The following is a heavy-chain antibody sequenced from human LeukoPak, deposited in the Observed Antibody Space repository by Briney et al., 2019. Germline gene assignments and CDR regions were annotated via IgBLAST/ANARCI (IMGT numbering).Heavy chain of an antibody. Sequence: SETLSLTCTFSGGSISSSSYYWGWIRQPPGEGLEWIGSIYYSGSTYYNPALKSRVTISVDTSKNQVSLKLSSVTAADTAVYYCARDSSGYSYYFDYWGQGTLVTVSP. CDR3: ARDSSGYSYYFDY. CDR2: IYYSGST. V-gene: IGHV4-39*07. CDR1: GGSISSSSYY. D-gene: IGHD3-22*01. J-gene: IGHJ4*02.